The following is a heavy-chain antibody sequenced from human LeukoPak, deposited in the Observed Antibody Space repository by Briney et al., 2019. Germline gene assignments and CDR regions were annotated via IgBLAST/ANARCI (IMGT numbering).Heavy chain of an antibody. Sequence: GGSLRLSCAASGFTFNYYWMNWVRQAPGKGLEWVATIKEGGSEIYYVDSVKGRFTISRDNAKNTLELQMNSLRDEDTAVYHCARAGGYASSWAYWGQGTLVT. D-gene: IGHD5-12*01. CDR1: GFTFNYYW. V-gene: IGHV3-7*01. J-gene: IGHJ4*02. CDR2: IKEGGSEI. CDR3: ARAGGYASSWAY.